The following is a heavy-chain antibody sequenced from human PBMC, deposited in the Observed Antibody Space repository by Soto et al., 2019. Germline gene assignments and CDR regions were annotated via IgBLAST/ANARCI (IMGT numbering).Heavy chain of an antibody. D-gene: IGHD3-10*01. Sequence: PSETLSLTSASYGRAFSDYYWTWFRQPPGSGLEWIGEINHSGSTNYNPSLKSRVTISVDTSKNQFSLKLTSVTAADTAVYYCARDKITDLFDYWGQGTLVTVSS. CDR3: ARDKITDLFDY. J-gene: IGHJ4*02. V-gene: IGHV4-34*01. CDR1: GRAFSDYY. CDR2: INHSGST.